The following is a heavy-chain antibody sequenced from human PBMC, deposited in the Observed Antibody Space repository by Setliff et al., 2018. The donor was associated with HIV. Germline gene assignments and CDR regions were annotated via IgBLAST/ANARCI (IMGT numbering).Heavy chain of an antibody. J-gene: IGHJ5*02. V-gene: IGHV1-18*01. CDR3: ARDGYSSGWYIYSFDP. Sequence: ASVKVSCKASGYTFTNYGITWVRQAPGHGLEWMGWLASYNDDANYAQNLQGRVTMTTDKSTSTAYMELRSLRSDDTAVYYCARDGYSSGWYIYSFDPWGQGTLVTVSS. CDR2: LASYNDDA. CDR1: GYTFTNYG. D-gene: IGHD6-19*01.